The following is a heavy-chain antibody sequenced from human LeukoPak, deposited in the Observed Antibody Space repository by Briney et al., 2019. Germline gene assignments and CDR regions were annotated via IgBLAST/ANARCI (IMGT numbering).Heavy chain of an antibody. CDR1: GYTFTSYY. CDR3: ARDTLRTGTTRGLFDY. CDR2: INSSGGST. J-gene: IGHJ4*02. Sequence: ASVKVSCKASGYTFTSYYMHWVRQAPGQGLEWMGIINSSGGSTSYAQKFQGRVTMTRDMSTSTVYMELSSLRSEDTAVYYCARDTLRTGTTRGLFDYWGQGTLVTVSS. D-gene: IGHD1-7*01. V-gene: IGHV1-46*01.